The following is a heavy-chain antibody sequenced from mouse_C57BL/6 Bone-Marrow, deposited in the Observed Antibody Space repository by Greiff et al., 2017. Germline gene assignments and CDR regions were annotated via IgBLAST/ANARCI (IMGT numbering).Heavy chain of an antibody. CDR2: ISSGGSYT. V-gene: IGHV5-6*01. Sequence: EVKLMESGGDLVKPGGSLKLSCAASGFTFSSYGMSWVRQTPDKRLEWVATISSGGSYTYYPDSVKGRFTISRDNAKNTLYLQMSSLKSEDTAMYYCARHSWFAYWGQWTLVTVSA. CDR1: GFTFSSYG. J-gene: IGHJ3*01. CDR3: ARHSWFAY.